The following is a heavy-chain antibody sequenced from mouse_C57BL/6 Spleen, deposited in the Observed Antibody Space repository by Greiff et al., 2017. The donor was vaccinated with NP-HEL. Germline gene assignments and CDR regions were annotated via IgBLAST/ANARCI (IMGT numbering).Heavy chain of an antibody. V-gene: IGHV1-82*01. J-gene: IGHJ4*01. CDR3: ARRGANWDVWYAMDY. CDR1: GYAFSSSW. CDR2: IYPGDGDT. D-gene: IGHD4-1*01. Sequence: VQLQQSGPELVKPGASVKISCKASGYAFSSSWMNRVKQRPGKGLEWIGRIYPGDGDTNYNGKFKGKATLTADKSSSTAYMQLSSLTSEDSAVYFCARRGANWDVWYAMDYWGQGTSVTVSS.